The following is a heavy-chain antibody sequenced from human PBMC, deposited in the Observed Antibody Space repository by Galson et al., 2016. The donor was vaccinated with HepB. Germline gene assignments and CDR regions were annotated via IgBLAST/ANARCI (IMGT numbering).Heavy chain of an antibody. CDR3: ARDVSKSRGWYYFDY. Sequence: SVKVSCKASGYTFTNYAMNWVRQAPGQSLEWMGWINPGSGNTKYSQTFQGRVTITRDTSASTAYMELSSLRFEDTAVYYCARDVSKSRGWYYFDYWGQGTLVTVSS. V-gene: IGHV1-3*01. D-gene: IGHD6-19*01. J-gene: IGHJ4*02. CDR1: GYTFTNYA. CDR2: INPGSGNT.